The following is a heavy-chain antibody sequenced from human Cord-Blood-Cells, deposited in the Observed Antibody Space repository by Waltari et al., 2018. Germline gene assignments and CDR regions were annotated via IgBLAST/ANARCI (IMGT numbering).Heavy chain of an antibody. CDR1: GGPFSGYY. Sequence: QVQLQQWGAGLLKPSETLSLTCAVYGGPFSGYYWRRIRQPPGKGLEWIGEINHSGSTNYNPSLKSRVTISVDTSKNQFSLKLSSVTAADTAVYYCARGSYDYVWGSYRYTRRYFDYWGQGTLVTVSS. CDR2: INHSGST. D-gene: IGHD3-16*02. V-gene: IGHV4-34*01. CDR3: ARGSYDYVWGSYRYTRRYFDY. J-gene: IGHJ4*02.